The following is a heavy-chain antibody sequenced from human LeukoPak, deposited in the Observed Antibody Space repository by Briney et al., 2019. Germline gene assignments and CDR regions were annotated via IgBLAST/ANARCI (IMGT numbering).Heavy chain of an antibody. Sequence: GRSLRLSCAASGFTFSSYGMHWVRQAPGKGLEWVADIRYDGSNKYYADSVKGRFTISRDNSKNTLYLQMNSLRAEDTAVYYCAREMTTVTTAFEYCGEGALVTVSS. V-gene: IGHV3-33*08. J-gene: IGHJ4*02. CDR3: AREMTTVTTAFEY. CDR2: IRYDGSNK. CDR1: GFTFSSYG. D-gene: IGHD4-17*01.